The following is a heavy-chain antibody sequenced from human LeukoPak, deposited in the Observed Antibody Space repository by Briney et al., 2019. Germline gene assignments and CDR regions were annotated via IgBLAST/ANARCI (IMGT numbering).Heavy chain of an antibody. CDR1: GGSISPYY. Sequence: SETLSLTCTMSGGSISPYYWSWIRQPPGKGLEWIAYIFHSGTTKYNPSLKSRVTISVDRSKNQFSLKLSSVTAADTAVYYCARAVAGPFDYWGQGTLVTVSS. D-gene: IGHD6-19*01. J-gene: IGHJ4*02. CDR2: IFHSGTT. CDR3: ARAVAGPFDY. V-gene: IGHV4-59*01.